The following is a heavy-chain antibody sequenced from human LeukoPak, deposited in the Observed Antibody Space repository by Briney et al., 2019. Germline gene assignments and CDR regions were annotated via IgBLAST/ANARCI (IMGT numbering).Heavy chain of an antibody. CDR3: AREEYYYDSSGYYY. D-gene: IGHD3-22*01. Sequence: KTGGSLRLSCAASEFTFSSYSMNWVRQAPGKGLEWVSSISSSSSYIYYADSVKGRFTISRDNAKNSLYLQMNSLRAEDTAVYYCAREEYYYDSSGYYYWGQGTLVTVSS. V-gene: IGHV3-21*01. CDR1: EFTFSSYS. J-gene: IGHJ4*02. CDR2: ISSSSSYI.